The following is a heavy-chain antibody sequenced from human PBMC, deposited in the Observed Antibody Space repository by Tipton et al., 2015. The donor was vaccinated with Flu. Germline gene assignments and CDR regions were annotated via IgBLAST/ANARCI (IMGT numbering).Heavy chain of an antibody. CDR2: INPNSGGT. J-gene: IGHJ4*02. V-gene: IGHV1-2*04. Sequence: QLVQSGAEVKKPGASVKVSCKASGYTFTSYDINWVRQATGQGLEWMGWINPNSGGTNYAQKFQGWVTMTRDTSISTAYMELSRLRSDDTAVYYCAKSDTAMGYDYWGQGTLVTVSS. CDR1: GYTFTSYD. D-gene: IGHD5-18*01. CDR3: AKSDTAMGYDY.